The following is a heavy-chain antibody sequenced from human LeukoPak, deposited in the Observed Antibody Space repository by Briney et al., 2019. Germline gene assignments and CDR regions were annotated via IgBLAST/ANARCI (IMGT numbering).Heavy chain of an antibody. D-gene: IGHD3-22*01. CDR2: INTNTGNP. Sequence: ASVKVSCKASGYAFTNYAMNWVRQAPGQGLEWMGWINTNTGNPTYAQGFTGRFVFSLDTSVSTTYLQISSLKAEDTAVYYCARAYYDSSGYYYFDYWGQGTLVTVSS. CDR1: GYAFTNYA. J-gene: IGHJ4*02. V-gene: IGHV7-4-1*02. CDR3: ARAYYDSSGYYYFDY.